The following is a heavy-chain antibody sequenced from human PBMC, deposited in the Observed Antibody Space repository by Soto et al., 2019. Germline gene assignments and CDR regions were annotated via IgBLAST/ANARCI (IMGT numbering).Heavy chain of an antibody. CDR1: GGSFSGYY. CDR3: ARYGTQYFDWLLTAHFGPYYFDY. D-gene: IGHD3-9*01. CDR2: INHSGST. Sequence: SETLSLTCAVYGGSFSGYYWSWIRQPPGKGLEWIGEINHSGSTNYNPSLKSRVTISVDTSKNQFSLKLSSVTAADTAVYYCARYGTQYFDWLLTAHFGPYYFDYWGQGTLVTVSS. J-gene: IGHJ4*02. V-gene: IGHV4-34*01.